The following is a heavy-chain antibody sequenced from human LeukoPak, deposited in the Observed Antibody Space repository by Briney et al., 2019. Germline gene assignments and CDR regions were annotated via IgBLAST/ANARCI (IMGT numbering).Heavy chain of an antibody. CDR1: GGSFSGYY. D-gene: IGHD2-15*01. Sequence: SETLSLTCAVYGGSFSGYYWSRIRQPPGKGLEWIGEINHSGSTNYNPSLKSRVTISVDTSKNQFSLKLSSVTAADTAVYYCARVGLGAANCSGGSCYYYYYGMDVWGKGTTVTVSS. CDR3: ARVGLGAANCSGGSCYYYYYGMDV. J-gene: IGHJ6*04. V-gene: IGHV4-34*01. CDR2: INHSGST.